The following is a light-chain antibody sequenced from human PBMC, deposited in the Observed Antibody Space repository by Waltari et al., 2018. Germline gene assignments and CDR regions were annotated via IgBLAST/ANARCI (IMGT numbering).Light chain of an antibody. CDR1: QGIGNA. V-gene: IGKV1-17*01. CDR3: LQHNSYSYT. CDR2: GAS. J-gene: IGKJ2*01. Sequence: DIQMTQSPSPLSASVGDRVTITCRASQGIGNALGWFQQKPGRAPKRLIYGASTLQSGVPSRFSGSGSGTEFTLTISSLQPEDFATYYCLQHNSYSYTFGQGTKLDIK.